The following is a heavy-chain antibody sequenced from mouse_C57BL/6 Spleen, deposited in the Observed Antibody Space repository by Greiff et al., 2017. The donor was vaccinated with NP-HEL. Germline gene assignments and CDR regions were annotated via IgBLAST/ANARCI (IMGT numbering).Heavy chain of an antibody. CDR1: GYSITSGYY. CDR3: ARDNGSSSLAMEY. Sequence: EVQLQESGPGLVKPSQSLSLTCSVTGYSITSGYYWNWIRQFPGNKLEWMGYISYDGSNNYNPSLKNRISITRDTSKNQFFLKLNSVTTEDTATYYCARDNGSSSLAMEYWGQGTSVTVSS. D-gene: IGHD1-1*01. V-gene: IGHV3-6*01. CDR2: ISYDGSN. J-gene: IGHJ4*01.